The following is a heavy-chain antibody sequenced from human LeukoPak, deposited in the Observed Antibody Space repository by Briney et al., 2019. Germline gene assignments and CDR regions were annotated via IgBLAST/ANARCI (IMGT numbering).Heavy chain of an antibody. V-gene: IGHV1-69*06. D-gene: IGHD1-26*01. CDR1: GGTFSSYA. Sequence: SVKVSCKASGGTFSSYAISWVRQAPGQGLEWMGRIIPIFGTANYAQKFQGRVTMTEDTSTDTAYMELSSLRSEDTAVYYCATLRWELEDYWGQGTLVTVSS. CDR3: ATLRWELEDY. CDR2: IIPIFGTA. J-gene: IGHJ4*02.